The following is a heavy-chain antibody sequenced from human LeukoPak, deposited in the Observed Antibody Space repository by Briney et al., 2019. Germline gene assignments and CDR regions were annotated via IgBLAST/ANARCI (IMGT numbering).Heavy chain of an antibody. CDR1: GFTFSKAW. Sequence: GGSLRLSCAASGFTFSKAWMNWVRQAPGKGLEWVGHIQSKPDGGTADYAAPVKGRFTISRDDSKNTLYLVINSLKTEDTAVYYCTTRGHLRGVDHWGQGTLVTVSS. V-gene: IGHV3-15*01. CDR2: IQSKPDGGTA. CDR3: TTRGHLRGVDH. J-gene: IGHJ4*02. D-gene: IGHD3-10*01.